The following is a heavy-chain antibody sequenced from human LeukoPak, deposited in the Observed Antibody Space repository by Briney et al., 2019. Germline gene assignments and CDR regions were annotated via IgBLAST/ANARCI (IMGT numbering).Heavy chain of an antibody. CDR2: ISSSGSTI. CDR3: ARVIGYCSGGSCYRYYGMDV. V-gene: IGHV3-11*01. J-gene: IGHJ6*02. Sequence: GGSLRLSCAASGFTFSDYYMSWIRQAPGKGLEWVSYISSSGSTIYYADSVKGRFTISRDNAKNSLYLQMNSLGAEDTAVYYCARVIGYCSGGSCYRYYGMDVWGQGTTVTVSS. D-gene: IGHD2-15*01. CDR1: GFTFSDYY.